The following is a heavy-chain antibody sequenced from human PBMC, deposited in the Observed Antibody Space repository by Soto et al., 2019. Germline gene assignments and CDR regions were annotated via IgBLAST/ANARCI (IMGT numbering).Heavy chain of an antibody. D-gene: IGHD6-19*01. CDR3: ARDLPFIAVAGTRAFDI. Sequence: QVQLVQSGAEVKKPGASVKVSCKASGYTFTSYGISWVRQAPGQGLEWMGWISAYNGNTNYAQKLQGRGTMTTDTSTSTAYMELRSLRSDDTAVYYCARDLPFIAVAGTRAFDIWGQGTMVTVSS. CDR2: ISAYNGNT. CDR1: GYTFTSYG. V-gene: IGHV1-18*01. J-gene: IGHJ3*02.